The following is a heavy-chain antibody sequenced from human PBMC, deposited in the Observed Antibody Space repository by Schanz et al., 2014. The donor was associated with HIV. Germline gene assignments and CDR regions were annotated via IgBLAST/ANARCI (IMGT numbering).Heavy chain of an antibody. D-gene: IGHD5-18*01. CDR1: RFTFSRYG. CDR3: AKASGNSYGTGYFDY. V-gene: IGHV3-23*01. J-gene: IGHJ4*02. Sequence: EVQLLESGGGLVQPGGFLRLSCAASRFTFSRYGMSWVRQTPDKGLEWVSSISGNGDSAYYADSVNGRFTISRDNSKNTLYLHMNSLGAEDTALYYCAKASGNSYGTGYFDYWGQGTLVTVSS. CDR2: ISGNGDSA.